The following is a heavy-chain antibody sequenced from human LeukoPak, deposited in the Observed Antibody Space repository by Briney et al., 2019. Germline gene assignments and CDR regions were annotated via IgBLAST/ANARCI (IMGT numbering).Heavy chain of an antibody. CDR3: ANALGAHYFDS. CDR1: GFTFSTHW. D-gene: IGHD1-26*01. Sequence: GGSLRLSCAASGFTFSTHWMIWDRQAPGKGLEWVANIKQDGSEKYYVDSVKGRFIISRDNAKNSLYLQMNSLRAEDTAVYYCANALGAHYFDSWGQGTLVTVSS. V-gene: IGHV3-7*05. CDR2: IKQDGSEK. J-gene: IGHJ4*02.